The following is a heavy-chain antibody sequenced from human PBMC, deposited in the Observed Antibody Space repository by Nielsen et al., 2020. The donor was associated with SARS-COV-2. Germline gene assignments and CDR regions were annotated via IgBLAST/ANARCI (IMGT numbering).Heavy chain of an antibody. V-gene: IGHV3-9*01. CDR2: ISWNSGTK. CDR1: GFTFDDYA. CDR3: AKKGLTPFETIWDWYFDL. J-gene: IGHJ2*01. Sequence: SLKISCAVSGFTFDDYAMHWVRQGPGKGLEWVSGISWNSGTKVYVDSVRGRFTVSRDNTKNSLYLHMNSLRPEDTAVYYCAKKGLTPFETIWDWYFDLWGRGTLVTVSS. D-gene: IGHD3-3*01.